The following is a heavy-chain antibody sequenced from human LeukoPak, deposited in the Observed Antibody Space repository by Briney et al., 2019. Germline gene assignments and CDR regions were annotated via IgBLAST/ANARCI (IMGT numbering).Heavy chain of an antibody. V-gene: IGHV3-73*01. Sequence: AGSLRLSCAASGFTFSGSAKHWVRQASGKGLEWLGRIRNKPNNYATAYAASVKGRFTISRDDSKNTAYLQMNSLKTEDTAVYYCSSLAVAEDYFDYWGQGTLVTVSS. D-gene: IGHD6-19*01. J-gene: IGHJ4*02. CDR1: GFTFSGSA. CDR2: IRNKPNNYAT. CDR3: SSLAVAEDYFDY.